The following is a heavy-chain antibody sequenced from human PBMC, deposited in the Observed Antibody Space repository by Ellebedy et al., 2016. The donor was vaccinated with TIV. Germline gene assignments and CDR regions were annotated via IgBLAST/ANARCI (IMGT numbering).Heavy chain of an antibody. CDR1: GFTFSSYA. CDR3: AKSVELLIFTAFDI. Sequence: PGGSLRLSCAASGFTFSSYAMSRVRQAPGKGLEWVSAISGSGGSTYYADSVKGRFTISRDNSKNTLYLQMNSLRTEDTAVYYCAKSVELLIFTAFDIWGQGTMVTVSS. CDR2: ISGSGGST. J-gene: IGHJ3*02. V-gene: IGHV3-23*01. D-gene: IGHD1-26*01.